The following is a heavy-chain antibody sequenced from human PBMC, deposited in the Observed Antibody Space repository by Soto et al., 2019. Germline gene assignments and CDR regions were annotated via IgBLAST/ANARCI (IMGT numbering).Heavy chain of an antibody. CDR2: INPSGGGT. Sequence: GASVKVPCKASGYTLTSYYMHWVRQAPGQGLEWMGIINPSGGGTSYAQKFQVRVTMTRDTSTSTVYMELSSLRSEDTAVYYCGRDFRNIVVVPTARGHLDYWGQGTLVTVSS. J-gene: IGHJ4*02. V-gene: IGHV1-46*03. D-gene: IGHD2-2*01. CDR3: GRDFRNIVVVPTARGHLDY. CDR1: GYTLTSYY.